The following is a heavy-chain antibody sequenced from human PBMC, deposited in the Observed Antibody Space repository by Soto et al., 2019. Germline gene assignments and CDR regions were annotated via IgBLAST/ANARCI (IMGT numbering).Heavy chain of an antibody. CDR2: ISGSDGNT. Sequence: EVQLLESGGGLVQPGGSLRLSCAASGFTFSSYAMSWVRQAPGKGLEWVSVISGSDGNTYYADSVKGRFTISRDNSKNTLFLQMNSLRAEDTAVYYCAKLGGVAVAVAGTALFDYWGQGTLVTVSS. CDR1: GFTFSSYA. D-gene: IGHD6-19*01. V-gene: IGHV3-23*01. CDR3: AKLGGVAVAVAGTALFDY. J-gene: IGHJ4*02.